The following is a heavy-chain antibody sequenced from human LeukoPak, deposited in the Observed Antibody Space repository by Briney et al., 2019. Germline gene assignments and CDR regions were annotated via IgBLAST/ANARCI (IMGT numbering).Heavy chain of an antibody. J-gene: IGHJ4*02. CDR2: INHSGST. V-gene: IGHV4-39*07. CDR1: GGSISSSSYY. D-gene: IGHD3-22*01. CDR3: ARGPRGSGYSPPALY. Sequence: SETLSLTCTVSGGSISSSSYYWSWIRQPPGKGLEWIGEINHSGSTNYNPSLKSRVTISVDTSKNQFSLKLSSVTAADTAVYYCARGPRGSGYSPPALYWGQGTLVTVSS.